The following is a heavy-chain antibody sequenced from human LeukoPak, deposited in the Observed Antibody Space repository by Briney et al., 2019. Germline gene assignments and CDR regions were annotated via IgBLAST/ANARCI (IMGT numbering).Heavy chain of an antibody. CDR3: AARNLRSIVGAGGAFDI. J-gene: IGHJ3*02. V-gene: IGHV1-58*01. D-gene: IGHD1-26*01. CDR1: GFTFTSSA. CDR2: IVVGSGNT. Sequence: SVKVSCKASGFTFTSSAVQWVRQARGQRLEWIGWIVVGSGNTNYAQKFQERVTITRDMSTSTAYMELSSLRSEDTAVYYCAARNLRSIVGAGGAFDIWGQGTMVTVSS.